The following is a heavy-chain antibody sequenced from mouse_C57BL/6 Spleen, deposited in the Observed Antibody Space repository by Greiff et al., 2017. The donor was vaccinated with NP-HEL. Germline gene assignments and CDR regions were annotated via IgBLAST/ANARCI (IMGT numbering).Heavy chain of an antibody. V-gene: IGHV5-4*01. CDR1: GFTFSSYA. CDR2: ISDGGSYT. Sequence: EVQLVESGGGLVKPGGSLKLSCAASGFTFSSYAMSWVRQTPEKRLEWVATISDGGSYTYYPDNVKGRFTISRDNAKNNLYLQMSHLKSEDTAMYYCARDYGRGYYAMDYWGQGTSVTVSS. CDR3: ARDYGRGYYAMDY. J-gene: IGHJ4*01. D-gene: IGHD1-1*02.